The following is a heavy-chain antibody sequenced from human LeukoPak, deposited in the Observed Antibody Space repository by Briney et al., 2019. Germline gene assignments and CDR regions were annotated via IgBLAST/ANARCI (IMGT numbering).Heavy chain of an antibody. CDR3: TTRAVTTASAGTYLFDI. J-gene: IGHJ3*02. CDR2: VNWDGSIT. V-gene: IGHV3-43*01. D-gene: IGHD6-13*01. Sequence: GGSLRLSCATSGFTFDDFTMHWVRQAPGKGLEWVSLVNWDGSITYYGDSVKGRFTISRDNSENSLYLKMNSLRPEDTALYYCTTRAVTTASAGTYLFDIWGQGTMVTVSS. CDR1: GFTFDDFT.